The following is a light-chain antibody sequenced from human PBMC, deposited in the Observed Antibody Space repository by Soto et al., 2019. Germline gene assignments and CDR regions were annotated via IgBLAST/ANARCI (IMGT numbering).Light chain of an antibody. J-gene: IGKJ2*01. V-gene: IGKV3-20*01. CDR3: QXXXXXXRT. CDR1: QSVISDF. Sequence: EIVLTQSPGTLSLSPGETASLSCRASQSVISDFLAWYQQTRGQPPRLLIYDASKRATGIPARFSGSGSGTAFTLTXXXXXXXDSAVYYCQXXXXXXRTFGQ. CDR2: DAS.